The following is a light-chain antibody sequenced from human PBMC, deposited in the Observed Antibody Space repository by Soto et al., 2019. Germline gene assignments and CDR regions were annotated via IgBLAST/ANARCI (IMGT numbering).Light chain of an antibody. CDR1: ERISNY. CDR3: QQCYNTPRT. J-gene: IGKJ1*01. CDR2: SST. Sequence: DIQLTQSPSSLSASVADRVTNTCRASERISNYLNCYQQKPGTAPKLPMWSSTTLPSRVPSRFSGSRSGTDYSRSISGMQPESFAVYYCQQCYNTPRTFGQGTTVEVK. V-gene: IGKV1-39*01.